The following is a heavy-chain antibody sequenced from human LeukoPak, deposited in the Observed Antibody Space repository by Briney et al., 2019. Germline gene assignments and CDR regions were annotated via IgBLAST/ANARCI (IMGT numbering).Heavy chain of an antibody. D-gene: IGHD3-3*01. CDR3: ARTLSPHDFWSGYYIPDAFDI. CDR1: GYTFTGYY. Sequence: GASVKVSCKASGYTFTGYYMHWVRQAPGQGLEWMGWINPNSGGTNYAQKFQGRVTMTRDTSISTAYMELSRLRSDDTAVYYCARTLSPHDFWSGYYIPDAFDIWGQGTMVTVSS. V-gene: IGHV1-2*02. CDR2: INPNSGGT. J-gene: IGHJ3*02.